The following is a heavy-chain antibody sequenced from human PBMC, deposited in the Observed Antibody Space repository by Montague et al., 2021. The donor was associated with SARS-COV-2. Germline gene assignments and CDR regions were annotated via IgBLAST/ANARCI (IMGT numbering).Heavy chain of an antibody. V-gene: IGHV4-59*08. Sequence: SETLSLTCTVSGVSVTDYYWSWVRQPPGKGLEWVGDVLYNKGTNFNPSLKSRVAISVDTSKDQFSLRLTSVTAADTAFYYCVRQPHYEGLNGPPDFWDQGTLVTVSS. D-gene: IGHD3-9*01. CDR2: VLYNKGT. J-gene: IGHJ4*02. CDR3: VRQPHYEGLNGPPDF. CDR1: GVSVTDYY.